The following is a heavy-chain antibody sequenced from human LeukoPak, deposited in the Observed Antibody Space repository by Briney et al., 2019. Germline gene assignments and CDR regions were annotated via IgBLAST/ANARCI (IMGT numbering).Heavy chain of an antibody. D-gene: IGHD3-10*01. V-gene: IGHV3-53*01. J-gene: IGHJ1*01. CDR1: GFTVSSNY. CDR3: AKDQGYYGSGSYKEYFQH. CDR2: IYSGGST. Sequence: PGGSLRLSCAASGFTVSSNYMSWVRQAPGKGLEWVSVIYSGGSTYYADSVKGRFTTSRDNSKNTLYLRMNSLRADDTAVYYCAKDQGYYGSGSYKEYFQHWGQGTLVTVSS.